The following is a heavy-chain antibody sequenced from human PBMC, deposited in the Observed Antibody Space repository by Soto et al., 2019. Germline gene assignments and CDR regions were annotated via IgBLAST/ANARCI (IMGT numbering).Heavy chain of an antibody. CDR2: INPNSGGT. J-gene: IGHJ6*02. D-gene: IGHD1-26*01. Sequence: ASVKVSCKASGSTFTGYYLHWVRQAPGQGLEWMGWINPNSGGTNYAQKFQGWVTMTRDTSISTAYMELSRLRSDDTAVYYCARSSGSYRLPSAYGMDVWGQGTTVTVSS. V-gene: IGHV1-2*04. CDR3: ARSSGSYRLPSAYGMDV. CDR1: GSTFTGYY.